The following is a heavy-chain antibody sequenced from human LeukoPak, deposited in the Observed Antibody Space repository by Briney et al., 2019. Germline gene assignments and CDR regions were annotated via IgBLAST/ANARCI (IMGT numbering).Heavy chain of an antibody. CDR1: GFSFSTYW. D-gene: IGHD6-13*01. J-gene: IGHJ4*02. CDR3: ARDPGSSSFDL. V-gene: IGHV3-7*01. CDR2: INQDASVR. Sequence: GGSLRLSCAASGFSFSTYWMSWVRQTPEKGLEFVANINQDASVRNYMDSLKGRCTISRDNAKKSVYLEIDSLRADDTAVYYCARDPGSSSFDLWGQGALVTVSS.